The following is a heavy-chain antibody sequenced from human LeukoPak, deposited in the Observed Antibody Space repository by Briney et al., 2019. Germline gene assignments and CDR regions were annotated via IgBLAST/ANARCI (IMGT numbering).Heavy chain of an antibody. CDR1: GGSISSGSYY. CDR3: AATPGEYYYGSGGGPIDY. CDR2: IYTSGST. D-gene: IGHD3-10*01. J-gene: IGHJ4*02. V-gene: IGHV4-61*02. Sequence: KPSETLSLTCTVSGGSISSGSYYWSWIRQPAGKGLEWIGRIYTSGSTNYDPSLKSRVTISVDTSKNQFSLKLSSVTAADTAVYYWAATPGEYYYGSGGGPIDYWGQGTLVTVSS.